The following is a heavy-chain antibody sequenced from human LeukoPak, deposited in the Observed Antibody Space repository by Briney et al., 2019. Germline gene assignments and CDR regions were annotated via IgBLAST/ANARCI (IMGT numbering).Heavy chain of an antibody. CDR1: GYTSTSYY. CDR3: ARPSGGFGYYYMDV. D-gene: IGHD2-15*01. V-gene: IGHV1-46*01. J-gene: IGHJ6*03. CDR2: INPSGGST. Sequence: ASVKVSCKASGYTSTSYYMHWVRQAPGQGLEWMGIINPSGGSTSYAQKFQGRVTMTRDTSTSTGYMELGSLRSEDTAVYYCARPSGGFGYYYMDVWGKGTTVTVSS.